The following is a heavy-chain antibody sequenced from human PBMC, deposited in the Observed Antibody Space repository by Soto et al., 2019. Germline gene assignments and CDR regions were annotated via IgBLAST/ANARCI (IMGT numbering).Heavy chain of an antibody. V-gene: IGHV3-23*01. Sequence: EVQLLESGGGLVQPGGSLRLSCAASGFTFDTYPMSWVRLAPGKGLELVSVISSLGGSTHYTDSVKGRFTISRDNSKNTLYLQMNSLRAEDTAVYYCAKDGQDSGGYWYFDVWGRGTLVTVSS. CDR1: GFTFDTYP. D-gene: IGHD6-19*01. CDR2: ISSLGGST. J-gene: IGHJ2*01. CDR3: AKDGQDSGGYWYFDV.